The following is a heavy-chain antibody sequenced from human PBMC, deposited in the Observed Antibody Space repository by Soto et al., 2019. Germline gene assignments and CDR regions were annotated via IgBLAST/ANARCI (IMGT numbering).Heavy chain of an antibody. Sequence: SETLSLTCAVSGCSISSGGYSWSWIRQPPGKGLEWIGYIYHSGSTYYNPSLKSRVTISVDRSKNQFSLKLSSVTAADTAVYYCARHRGLLWFGELPPPFDYWGQGTLVTVSS. V-gene: IGHV4-30-2*01. CDR2: IYHSGST. CDR3: ARHRGLLWFGELPPPFDY. J-gene: IGHJ4*02. CDR1: GCSISSGGYS. D-gene: IGHD3-10*01.